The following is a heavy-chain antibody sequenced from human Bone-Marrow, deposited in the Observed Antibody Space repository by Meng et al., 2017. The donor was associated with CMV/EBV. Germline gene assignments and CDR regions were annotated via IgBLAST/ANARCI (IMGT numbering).Heavy chain of an antibody. CDR2: ISDSGGTT. J-gene: IGHJ4*02. V-gene: IGHV3-23*01. CDR3: AKVLRDGYNYYDFDY. CDR1: GFTFSNYA. D-gene: IGHD5-24*01. Sequence: SGFTFSNYAMNWVRQAPGKRLDWVSIISDSGGTTHYADSVKGRFTISRDNSKNTLYLHMNTLRAEDTAVYYCAKVLRDGYNYYDFDYWGQGTLVTVSS.